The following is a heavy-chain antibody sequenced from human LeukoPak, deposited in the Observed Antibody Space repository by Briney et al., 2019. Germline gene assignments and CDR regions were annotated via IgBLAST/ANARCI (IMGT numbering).Heavy chain of an antibody. J-gene: IGHJ4*02. CDR2: ICDSGRTI. Sequence: KSGGSLRLSCAASGFTFSDYYMSWIRQALGKGLEWVSYICDSGRTIYYADSVKGRFTISRDNAKNSVYLQMNNLGAEDTAVYYCARDRLGDYDHSGYYDKWGQGTLVTVSS. CDR3: ARDRLGDYDHSGYYDK. CDR1: GFTFSDYY. V-gene: IGHV3-11*01. D-gene: IGHD3-22*01.